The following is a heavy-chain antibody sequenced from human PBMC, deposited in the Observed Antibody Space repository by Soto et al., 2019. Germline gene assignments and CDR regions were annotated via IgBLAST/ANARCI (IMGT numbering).Heavy chain of an antibody. CDR1: GGSISSGGYY. D-gene: IGHD4-17*01. CDR3: ARADWTTVTKFDY. CDR2: IYYSGST. J-gene: IGHJ4*02. V-gene: IGHV4-31*03. Sequence: QVQLQESGPGLVKPSQTLSLTCTVSGGSISSGGYYWSWIRQHPGKGLEWIGYIYYSGSTYYNPSLKSRFTTSVDTSKNQFSLKLSSVTAADTAVYYCARADWTTVTKFDYWGQGTLVTVSS.